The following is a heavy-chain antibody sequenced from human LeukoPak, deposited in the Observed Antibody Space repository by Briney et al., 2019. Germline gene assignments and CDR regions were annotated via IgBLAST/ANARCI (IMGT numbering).Heavy chain of an antibody. Sequence: GGSLRLSCAASGFTFSSYSMNWVRQAPGKGLEWVSSISSSSSYIYYADSVKGRFTISRDNAKNSLYLQMNSLRAEDTAVYYCARDPSYDFWSGYPGFTFDYWGQGTLVTVSS. CDR1: GFTFSSYS. J-gene: IGHJ4*02. D-gene: IGHD3-3*01. V-gene: IGHV3-21*01. CDR2: ISSSSSYI. CDR3: ARDPSYDFWSGYPGFTFDY.